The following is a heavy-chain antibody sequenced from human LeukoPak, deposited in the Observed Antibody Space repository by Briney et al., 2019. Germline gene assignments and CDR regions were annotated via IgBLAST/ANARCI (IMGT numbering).Heavy chain of an antibody. CDR3: ARRRTGELLTPYFDY. D-gene: IGHD1-26*01. V-gene: IGHV1-8*03. Sequence: ASVKVSCKASGYTFTSYDINWVRQATGQGLEWMGWMNPNSGNTGYAQKFQGRVTITRNTSISTAYMELSSLRSEDTAVYYCARRRTGELLTPYFDYWGQGTMVTVSS. J-gene: IGHJ4*03. CDR1: GYTFTSYD. CDR2: MNPNSGNT.